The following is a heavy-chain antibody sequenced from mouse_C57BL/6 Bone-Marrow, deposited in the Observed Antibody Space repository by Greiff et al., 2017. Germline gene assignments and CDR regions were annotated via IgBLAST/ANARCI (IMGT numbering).Heavy chain of an antibody. Sequence: EVQVVESGGDLVKPGGSLKLSCAASGFTFSSYGMSWVRPTPDKRLEWVATISSGGSYTYYPDSVKGRFPISRDNAKNTLYLQLSSLKSEDTAMYYCARRHWAWFAYWGQGTLVTVSA. J-gene: IGHJ3*01. CDR3: ARRHWAWFAY. D-gene: IGHD4-1*01. CDR2: ISSGGSYT. CDR1: GFTFSSYG. V-gene: IGHV5-6*01.